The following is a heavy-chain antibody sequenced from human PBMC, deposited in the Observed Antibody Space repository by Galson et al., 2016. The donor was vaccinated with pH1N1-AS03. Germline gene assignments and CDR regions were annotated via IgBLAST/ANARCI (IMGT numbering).Heavy chain of an antibody. Sequence: SETLSLTCTVSGGSITSYHWSWIRQPPGKGLEWIGHVYSPGRSKYNPYLKSRVTLSLDTTTNQFSLKMTSVTPADTAISYRARMTYNDFLDSLGQGRPVTVSS. CDR2: VYSPGRS. D-gene: IGHD1-14*01. V-gene: IGHV4-59*01. J-gene: IGHJ4*02. CDR3: ARMTYNDFLDS. CDR1: GGSITSYH.